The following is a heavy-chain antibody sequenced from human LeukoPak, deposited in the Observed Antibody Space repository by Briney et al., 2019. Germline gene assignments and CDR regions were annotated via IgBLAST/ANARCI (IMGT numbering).Heavy chain of an antibody. CDR3: AKGIAAYGSGSLFDY. CDR1: GFTFGTYW. J-gene: IGHJ4*02. V-gene: IGHV3-74*01. D-gene: IGHD3-10*01. Sequence: GGSLRLSCGASGFTFGTYWMHWVRQAPGKGLVWVSGINSDGGTTTYADSVKGRFTISRDNAKNTLYLQMNNLRAEDTAIYYCAKGIAAYGSGSLFDYWGQGTLVTVSS. CDR2: INSDGGTT.